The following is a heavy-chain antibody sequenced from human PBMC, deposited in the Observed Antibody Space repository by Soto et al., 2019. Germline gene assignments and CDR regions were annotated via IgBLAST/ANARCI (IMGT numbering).Heavy chain of an antibody. J-gene: IGHJ4*02. CDR3: AKGGRLSLVTADDY. D-gene: IGHD2-21*02. CDR1: GFIFDDYV. Sequence: GGSLRLSCAASGFIFDDYVMHWVRQAPGKGLEWVSSISWNSGSIGYADSVKGRFTISRDNAKKSLYLQMNSLRAEDTALYYCAKGGRLSLVTADDYWGQGTLVTVSS. V-gene: IGHV3-9*01. CDR2: ISWNSGSI.